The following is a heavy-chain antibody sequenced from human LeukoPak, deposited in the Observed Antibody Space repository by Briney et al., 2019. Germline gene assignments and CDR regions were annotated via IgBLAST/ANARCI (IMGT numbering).Heavy chain of an antibody. D-gene: IGHD6-6*01. Sequence: GGSLRLSCAASGFTFSDYYMSWIRQAPGKGLEWVSYISSSGSTIYYADSVKGRFTISRDNAKNSLYLQMNSLRAEDTAVYYCARDSFRGQLAPMDVWGKGTTVTVSS. CDR2: ISSSGSTI. J-gene: IGHJ6*04. CDR1: GFTFSDYY. V-gene: IGHV3-11*04. CDR3: ARDSFRGQLAPMDV.